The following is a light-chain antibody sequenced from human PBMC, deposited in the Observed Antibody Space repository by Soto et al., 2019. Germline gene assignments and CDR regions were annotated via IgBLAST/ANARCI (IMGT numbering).Light chain of an antibody. J-gene: IGKJ2*01. CDR2: GAS. CDR1: QAVTGNY. CDR3: QQCGPSLKYT. V-gene: IGKV3-20*01. Sequence: EVVLTQSPDTLSLSPGERATLSCRASQAVTGNYLAWCQQKPGQAPRLLIYGASNRATGIPDRFSGSGSGTDFTLTISRLEPEDFAVYYCQQCGPSLKYTFGQGTKLEIK.